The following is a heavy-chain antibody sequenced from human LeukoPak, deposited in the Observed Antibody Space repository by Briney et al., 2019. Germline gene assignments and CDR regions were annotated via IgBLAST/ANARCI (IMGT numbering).Heavy chain of an antibody. D-gene: IGHD3-3*01. CDR2: INAGNGNT. CDR1: GYTFTSYA. Sequence: ASVKVSCKASGYTFTSYAMHWVRQAPGQRLEWMGWINAGNGNTKYSQKFQGRVTITRDTSASTAYMELSSLRSEDTAVYYCARSGTIFGEVYGYYYGMDVWGQGTTVTVSS. V-gene: IGHV1-3*01. CDR3: ARSGTIFGEVYGYYYGMDV. J-gene: IGHJ6*02.